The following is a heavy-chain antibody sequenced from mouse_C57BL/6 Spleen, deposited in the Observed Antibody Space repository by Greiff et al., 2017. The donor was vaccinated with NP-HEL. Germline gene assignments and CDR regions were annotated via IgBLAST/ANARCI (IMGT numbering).Heavy chain of an antibody. CDR1: GYTFTNYW. D-gene: IGHD3-2*02. Sequence: VQLQQSGAELVRPGTSVKMSCKASGYTFTNYWIGWAKQRPGHGLEWIGDIYPGGGYTNYNEKFKGKATLTADKSSSTAYMQFSSLTSEDSAIYYCARSGGSSGYGAMDYWGQGTSVTVSS. V-gene: IGHV1-63*01. J-gene: IGHJ4*01. CDR2: IYPGGGYT. CDR3: ARSGGSSGYGAMDY.